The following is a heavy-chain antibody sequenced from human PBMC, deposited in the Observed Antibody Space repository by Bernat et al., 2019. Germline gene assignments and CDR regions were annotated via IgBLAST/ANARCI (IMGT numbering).Heavy chain of an antibody. CDR3: AKDLVVGWNYYYGMDV. D-gene: IGHD2-15*01. V-gene: IGHV3-11*06. CDR2: ISSSSSYT. J-gene: IGHJ6*02. CDR1: GFTFSDYY. Sequence: QVQLVESGGGLVKPGGSLRLSCAASGFTFSDYYMSWIRQAPGKGLDWVSYISSSSSYTNYADSVKGRFTISRDNSKNTLYLQMNSLRAEDTAVYYCAKDLVVGWNYYYGMDVWGQGTTVTVSS.